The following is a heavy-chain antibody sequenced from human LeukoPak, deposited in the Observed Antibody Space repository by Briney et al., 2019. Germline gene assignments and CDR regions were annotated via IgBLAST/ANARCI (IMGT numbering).Heavy chain of an antibody. CDR1: GYTFTSYG. CDR3: ARDLDQYSGRYGGFGHDF. Sequence: ASVNVSFTASGYTFTSYGINWVRQAPGQGLEWMGWIGAYNGNTNYAQKLQGRVTMTTDTSTSTAYMELRSLRSDDTAVYYCARDLDQYSGRYGGFGHDFWGQGTLVTVSS. D-gene: IGHD1-26*01. V-gene: IGHV1-18*01. CDR2: IGAYNGNT. J-gene: IGHJ4*02.